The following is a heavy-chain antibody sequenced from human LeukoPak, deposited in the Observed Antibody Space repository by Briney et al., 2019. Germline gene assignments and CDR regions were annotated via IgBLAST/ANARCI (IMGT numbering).Heavy chain of an antibody. CDR2: INHSGST. CDR1: SGSFSGYY. V-gene: IGHV4-34*01. CDR3: ARYRSRSYGMDV. Sequence: SETLSLTCAVYSGSFSGYYWSWIRQPPGKGLEWIGEINHSGSTNYNPSLKSRVTISVDTSKNQFSLKLSSVTAADTAVYYCARYRSRSYGMDVWGQGTTVTVSS. J-gene: IGHJ6*02. D-gene: IGHD4-11*01.